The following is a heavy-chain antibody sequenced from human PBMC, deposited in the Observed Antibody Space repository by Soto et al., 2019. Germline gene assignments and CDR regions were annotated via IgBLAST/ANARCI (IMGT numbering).Heavy chain of an antibody. Sequence: SGPTLVNPTQTLTLTCTFSGFSLSTSGMCVSWIRQPPGKALEWLARIDWDDDRYYSTSLKTRLTISKDTSKNQVVLTMTNMDPVDTATYYCAHTPYYYDSSRSPMDWFDPWGQGTLVTVSS. D-gene: IGHD3-22*01. V-gene: IGHV2-70*11. CDR1: GFSLSTSGMC. CDR2: IDWDDDR. J-gene: IGHJ5*02. CDR3: AHTPYYYDSSRSPMDWFDP.